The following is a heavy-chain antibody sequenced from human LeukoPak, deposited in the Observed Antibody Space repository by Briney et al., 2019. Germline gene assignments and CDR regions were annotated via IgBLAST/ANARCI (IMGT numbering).Heavy chain of an antibody. Sequence: SETLYLTCTVSGGSISSGDYYWSWIRQPPGKGLEWIGYIYYSGSTYYNPSLKSRVTISVDTSKNQFSLKLSSVTAADTAVYYCARDDGSSDAFDIWGQGTIVTVSS. V-gene: IGHV4-30-4*08. D-gene: IGHD3-10*01. CDR1: GGSISSGDYY. CDR3: ARDDGSSDAFDI. CDR2: IYYSGST. J-gene: IGHJ3*02.